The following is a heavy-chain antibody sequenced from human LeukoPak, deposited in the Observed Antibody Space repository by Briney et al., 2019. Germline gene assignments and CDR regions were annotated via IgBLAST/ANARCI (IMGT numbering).Heavy chain of an antibody. V-gene: IGHV1-8*01. CDR1: GYTFTSYD. CDR2: MNPNSGNT. CDR3: ARNLMVRGFALGC. D-gene: IGHD3-10*01. J-gene: IGHJ4*02. Sequence: GASVKVSCKASGYTFTSYDINWVRQATGQGLEWMGWMNPNSGNTGYAQKFQGRVTMTRNTSISTAYMELSSLRSEDTAVYYCARNLMVRGFALGCWGQGTLVTVSS.